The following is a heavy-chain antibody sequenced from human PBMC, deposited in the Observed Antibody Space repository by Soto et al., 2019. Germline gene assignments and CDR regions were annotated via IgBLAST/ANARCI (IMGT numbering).Heavy chain of an antibody. CDR3: ARDSPTPSGGMDV. CDR1: GGSINSGDYH. Sequence: SETLSLTCTVSGGSINSGDYHWTWIRQFPGKDLEWIGGIYYSASTYYNPSLVSRLTISLDTSKNQFSLRLTSATAVDTAVYYCARDSPTPSGGMDVWGQGTTLTVSS. J-gene: IGHJ6*02. CDR2: IYYSAST. V-gene: IGHV4-30-4*01.